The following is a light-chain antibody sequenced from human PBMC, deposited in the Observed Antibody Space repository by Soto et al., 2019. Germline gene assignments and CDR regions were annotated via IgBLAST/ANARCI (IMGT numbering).Light chain of an antibody. CDR3: QSYDRSLRSLI. CDR1: SSNIGAGYD. V-gene: IGLV1-40*01. CDR2: GNT. J-gene: IGLJ2*01. Sequence: QSVLTQPPSVSGAPGQRFTISCTGNSSNIGAGYDVHWYQQFPGTAPKVYIYGNTNRPSGVPDRFSGSKSGTSASLAITGLQAEDEADYYCQSYDRSLRSLIFGGGTKLTVL.